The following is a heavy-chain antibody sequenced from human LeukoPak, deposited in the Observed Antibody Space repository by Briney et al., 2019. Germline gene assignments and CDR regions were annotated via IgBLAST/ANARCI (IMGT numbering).Heavy chain of an antibody. Sequence: ASVKVSCKASGGTFSSYAISWVRQAPGQGLEWMGGIIPIFGTANYAQKFQGRVTITTDESTSTAYMELSSLRSEDTAMYYCARDLPKYSSSLAVGAFDIWGQGTMVTVSS. D-gene: IGHD6-6*01. V-gene: IGHV1-69*05. J-gene: IGHJ3*02. CDR1: GGTFSSYA. CDR2: IIPIFGTA. CDR3: ARDLPKYSSSLAVGAFDI.